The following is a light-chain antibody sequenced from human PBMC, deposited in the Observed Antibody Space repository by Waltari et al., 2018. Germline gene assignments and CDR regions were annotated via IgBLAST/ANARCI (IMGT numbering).Light chain of an antibody. CDR2: DAS. J-gene: IGKJ4*01. CDR1: QSVSSY. Sequence: EIVLTQSPATLSLSPGERPPLSCRASQSVSSYLAWYQQNPGQAPRLLIYDASDRATGIPARFSGSGSGTDFTLTISSLEPEDFAVYYCQQRSNWLTFGGGTKVEIK. CDR3: QQRSNWLT. V-gene: IGKV3-11*01.